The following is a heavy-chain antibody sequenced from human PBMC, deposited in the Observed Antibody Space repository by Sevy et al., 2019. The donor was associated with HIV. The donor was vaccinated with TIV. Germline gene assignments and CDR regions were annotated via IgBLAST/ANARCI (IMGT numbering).Heavy chain of an antibody. V-gene: IGHV3-23*01. CDR1: GFTFGGFM. CDR3: VKGGREDFKHDLDF. J-gene: IGHJ4*02. D-gene: IGHD3-16*01. Sequence: GGSLRLSCAGSGFTFGGFMMNWVRQAPGRGLEWVAGVSRNGGTTKYGDSAKGRFTISRDNSKNTVYLQLKELGAEDTALYYCVKGGREDFKHDLDFWGQGILVTVSS. CDR2: VSRNGGTT.